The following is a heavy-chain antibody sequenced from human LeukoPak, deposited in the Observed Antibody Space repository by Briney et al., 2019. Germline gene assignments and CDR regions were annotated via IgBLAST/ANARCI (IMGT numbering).Heavy chain of an antibody. CDR1: GFTFSSYA. D-gene: IGHD5-24*01. Sequence: GGSLRLSCAASGFTFSSYAMSWVRQAPGKGLEWVSSISSSSSYIYYADSVKGRFTISRDNAKNSLYLQMNSLRAEDTAVYYCARDLEPSGAFDIWGQGTMVTVSS. CDR2: ISSSSSYI. CDR3: ARDLEPSGAFDI. J-gene: IGHJ3*02. V-gene: IGHV3-21*01.